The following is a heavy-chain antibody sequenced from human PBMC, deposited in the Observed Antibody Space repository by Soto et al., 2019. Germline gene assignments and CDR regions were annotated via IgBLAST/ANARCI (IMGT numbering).Heavy chain of an antibody. Sequence: QVTLKESGPVLVKPTEPLTLRCTVSGLSITDSEMGVSWIRQPPGQPLEWLAHIDSSGDKSYRTFLKSRLAISKDTSKSQIVLTMTNMDPADTATYYCARRHLAVAVSPWFDPWGQGIPVTVSS. CDR3: ARRHLAVAVSPWFDP. CDR2: IDSSGDK. CDR1: GLSITDSEMG. D-gene: IGHD6-19*01. J-gene: IGHJ5*02. V-gene: IGHV2-26*01.